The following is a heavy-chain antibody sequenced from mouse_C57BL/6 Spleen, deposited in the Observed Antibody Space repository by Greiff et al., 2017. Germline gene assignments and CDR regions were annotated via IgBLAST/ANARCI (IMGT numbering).Heavy chain of an antibody. J-gene: IGHJ2*01. CDR1: GYTFTEYT. V-gene: IGHV1-62-2*01. CDR3: ARHEGRKGYFDY. Sequence: QVHVKQSGAELVKPGASVKLSCKASGYTFTEYTIHWVKQRSGQGLEWNGWFYPGSGSIKYNEKFKDKATLTADKSSSTVYMELSRLTSEDSAVYFCARHEGRKGYFDYWGQGTTLTVSS. CDR2: FYPGSGSI.